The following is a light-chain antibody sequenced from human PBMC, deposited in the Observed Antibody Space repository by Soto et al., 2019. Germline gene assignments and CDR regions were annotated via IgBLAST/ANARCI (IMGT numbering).Light chain of an antibody. CDR2: AAS. CDR3: QQTNGFPRT. Sequence: DILMTQSPSFVSASVGDIVTITCRASQDISSWLAWYQQKPGKAPKLLIYAASSLQSGVPSRFSGSGSGTDFTLTISSLQPEDSATYYCQQTNGFPRTFGQGTKVEIE. J-gene: IGKJ1*01. V-gene: IGKV1-12*01. CDR1: QDISSW.